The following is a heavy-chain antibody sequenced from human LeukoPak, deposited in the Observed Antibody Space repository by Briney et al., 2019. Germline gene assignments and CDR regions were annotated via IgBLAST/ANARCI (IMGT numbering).Heavy chain of an antibody. Sequence: GGSLRLSCAASGFTVSSNYMSWVRQAPGKGLEWVSVIYSGGSTYYADSVKGRFTISRDNSKNTLYLQMNSLRAEDTAVYYCARSAVAGTFHFDYWGQGTLVTVSS. CDR1: GFTVSSNY. CDR2: IYSGGST. CDR3: ARSAVAGTFHFDY. D-gene: IGHD6-19*01. J-gene: IGHJ4*02. V-gene: IGHV3-53*01.